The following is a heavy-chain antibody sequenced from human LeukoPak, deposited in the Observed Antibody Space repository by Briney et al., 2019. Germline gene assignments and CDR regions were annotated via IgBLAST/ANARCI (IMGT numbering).Heavy chain of an antibody. CDR1: GFTVSSNY. V-gene: IGHV3-53*04. CDR3: ARGTSRRGASMDV. J-gene: IGHJ6*02. CDR2: IYSGGST. Sequence: GGSLRLSCAASGFTVSSNYMSWARQAPGKGLEWVSVIYSGGSTYYADSVKGRFTISRHNSKNTLYLQMNSLRAEDTAVYYCARGTSRRGASMDVWGQGTTVTVSS. D-gene: IGHD3-10*01.